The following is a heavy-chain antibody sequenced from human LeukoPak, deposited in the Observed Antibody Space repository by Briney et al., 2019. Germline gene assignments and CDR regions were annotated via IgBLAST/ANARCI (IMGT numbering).Heavy chain of an antibody. CDR1: GYTFTSYY. Sequence: ASVKVSCKASGYTFTSYYMHWVRQAPGQGLEWMGIINPSGGSTSYAQKFQGRVTMTRDTSTSTVYMELSSLRSEDTAVYYCARDPTLYEYCGGNCYLVLDYWGQGTLVTVSS. V-gene: IGHV1-46*01. D-gene: IGHD2-21*02. J-gene: IGHJ4*02. CDR3: ARDPTLYEYCGGNCYLVLDY. CDR2: INPSGGST.